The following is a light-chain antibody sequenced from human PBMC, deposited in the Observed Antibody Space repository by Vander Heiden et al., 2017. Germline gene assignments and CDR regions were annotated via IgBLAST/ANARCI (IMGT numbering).Light chain of an antibody. CDR3: QQYGSSPRT. CDR2: GAA. V-gene: IGKV3-20*01. Sequence: EIVLTQSPGTLSLSPGERATLSCRASQSVSSSYLAWYQQKTGQAPRLLIYGAASRATGIPDRFGGSGSGTDFTLTISRLEPEDFAVYYCQQYGSSPRTFGQGTKVEIK. CDR1: QSVSSSY. J-gene: IGKJ1*01.